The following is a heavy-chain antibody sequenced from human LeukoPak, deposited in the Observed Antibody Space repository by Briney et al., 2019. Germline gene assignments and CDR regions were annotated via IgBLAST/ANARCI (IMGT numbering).Heavy chain of an antibody. J-gene: IGHJ4*02. V-gene: IGHV3-23*01. CDR2: ISGSGGST. CDR3: ARSGDGYNFDYFDY. CDR1: GFTFSSYA. Sequence: PGGSLRLSCAASGFTFSSYATSWVRQAPGKGLEWVSAISGSGGSTYYADSVKGRFTISRDNSKNTLYLQMNSPRAEDTAVYYCARSGDGYNFDYFDYWGQGTLVTVSS. D-gene: IGHD5-24*01.